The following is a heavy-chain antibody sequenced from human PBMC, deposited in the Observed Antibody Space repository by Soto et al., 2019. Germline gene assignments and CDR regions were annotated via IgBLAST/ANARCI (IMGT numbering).Heavy chain of an antibody. CDR2: IYYRGIT. V-gene: IGHV4-30-4*01. CDR1: GDSISSDAYY. J-gene: IGHJ4*02. Sequence: KPSETLSLTCTVSGDSISSDAYYWSWIRQPPGKGLEWIGNIYYRGITYYNPSLKSRVSISVDTSNNQFSLKLSSVAAADTAVYYCARGPRGYIGYDYPNFDYWGQGALVTVSS. D-gene: IGHD5-12*01. CDR3: ARGPRGYIGYDYPNFDY.